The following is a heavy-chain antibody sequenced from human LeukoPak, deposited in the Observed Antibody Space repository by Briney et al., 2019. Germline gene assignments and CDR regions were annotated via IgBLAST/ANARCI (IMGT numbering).Heavy chain of an antibody. Sequence: GGSLRLSCAASGFTLDMSWVRQAPGTGLEWVAATSGSGGNTYYADSVKGRFTISRDNSKNTLYLQMNSLRAEDTAVYYCAKEYSGYDFDYWGQGTLVTVSS. CDR2: TSGSGGNT. D-gene: IGHD5-12*01. J-gene: IGHJ4*02. CDR3: AKEYSGYDFDY. V-gene: IGHV3-23*01. CDR1: GFTLD.